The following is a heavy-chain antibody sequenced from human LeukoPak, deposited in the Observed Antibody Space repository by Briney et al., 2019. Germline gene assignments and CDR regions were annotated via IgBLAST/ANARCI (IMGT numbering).Heavy chain of an antibody. V-gene: IGHV3-30-3*02. CDR2: ISSAGTND. J-gene: IGHJ6*03. CDR3: AKRGSYYYYMDV. D-gene: IGHD3-10*01. CDR1: GFIFSNYQ. Sequence: GGSLRLSCAASGFIFSNYQMHWVRQAPGKGLEWVAVISSAGTNDYYADSVKGRFAFSRDNSKNMLYLQMNSLRAEDTAVYYCAKRGSYYYYMDVWGKGTTVTASS.